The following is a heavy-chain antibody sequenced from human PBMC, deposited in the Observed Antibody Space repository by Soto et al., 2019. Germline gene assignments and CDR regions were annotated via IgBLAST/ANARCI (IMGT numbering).Heavy chain of an antibody. V-gene: IGHV4-31*03. J-gene: IGHJ5*02. Sequence: SETLSLTCTVSDSSISSGGYYWSWIRQHPGKGLEWTGYIYYSGSTYYNPSLKSRVTISVDTSKNQFSLKLSSVTAADTAVYYCARDYQYCSSTSCYAWFDPWGQGTLVTVSS. CDR3: ARDYQYCSSTSCYAWFDP. CDR2: IYYSGST. CDR1: DSSISSGGYY. D-gene: IGHD2-2*01.